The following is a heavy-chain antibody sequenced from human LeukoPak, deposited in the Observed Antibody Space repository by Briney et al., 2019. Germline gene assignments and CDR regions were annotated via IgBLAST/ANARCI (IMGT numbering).Heavy chain of an antibody. Sequence: PSETLSLTCAVYGGSFSGYYWSWIRQPPGKGLEWIGEINHSGSTNYNPSLKSRVTISVDTSKNQFSLKLSPVTAADTAVYYCARASRYCSGGSCFIYWGQGTLVTVSS. D-gene: IGHD2-15*01. CDR2: INHSGST. J-gene: IGHJ4*02. CDR1: GGSFSGYY. CDR3: ARASRYCSGGSCFIY. V-gene: IGHV4-34*01.